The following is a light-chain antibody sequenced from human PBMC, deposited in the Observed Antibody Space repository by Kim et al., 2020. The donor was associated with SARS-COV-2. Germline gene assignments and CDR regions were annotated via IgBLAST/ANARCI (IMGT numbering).Light chain of an antibody. CDR3: SSYTSNIYVV. CDR2: DVS. J-gene: IGLJ2*01. V-gene: IGLV2-14*03. Sequence: QSALTQPASVSGSPGQSITISCTGTSSDVGGYNYVSWYQHHPGKAPKLMIYDVSKRPSGVSNRFSGSKSGNTASLTISGLQAEDEADYYCSSYTSNIYVVFGGGTQLTVL. CDR1: SSDVGGYNY.